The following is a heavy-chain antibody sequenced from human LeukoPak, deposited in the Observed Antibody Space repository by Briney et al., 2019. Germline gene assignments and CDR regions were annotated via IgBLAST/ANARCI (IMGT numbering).Heavy chain of an antibody. CDR2: ISYDGSNK. CDR1: GFTFSSYA. V-gene: IGHV3-30*04. Sequence: PGGSLRLSCAASGFTFSSYAMHWVRQAPGKGLEWVAVISYDGSNKYYADSVKGRFTISRDNSKNTLYLQMNSLRAEDTAVYYCARRGYSNKDAFDIWGQGTMVTVSS. D-gene: IGHD4-11*01. CDR3: ARRGYSNKDAFDI. J-gene: IGHJ3*02.